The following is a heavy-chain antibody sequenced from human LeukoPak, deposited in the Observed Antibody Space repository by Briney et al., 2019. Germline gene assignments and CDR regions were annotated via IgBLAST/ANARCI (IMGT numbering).Heavy chain of an antibody. J-gene: IGHJ4*02. V-gene: IGHV3-30*02. CDR2: IRNDGSNH. CDR3: VRDYNWGFDY. Sequence: GGSLRLSCVVSGFTFSSYWMSWVRQAPGKGLEWVAFIRNDGSNHYYADSVKGRFTISRDNSKNNVYLQMYSLRVEDTSIYYCVRDYNWGFDYWGQGTVVTVPS. D-gene: IGHD1-1*01. CDR1: GFTFSSYW.